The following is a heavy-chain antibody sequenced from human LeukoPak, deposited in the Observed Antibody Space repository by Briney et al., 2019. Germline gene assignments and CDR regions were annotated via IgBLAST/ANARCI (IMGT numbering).Heavy chain of an antibody. J-gene: IGHJ4*02. D-gene: IGHD3-10*01. CDR3: ARDVAGSGSL. V-gene: IGHV3-74*01. Sequence: GGSLRLSCTASGFTFSSYWMHWVRQVPGKGLVWVARINEHGSITDYADSVKDRFTVSRDNAWNTLYLQMNSLRAEDTAVYYCARDVAGSGSLWGQGTLITVSS. CDR1: GFTFSSYW. CDR2: INEHGSIT.